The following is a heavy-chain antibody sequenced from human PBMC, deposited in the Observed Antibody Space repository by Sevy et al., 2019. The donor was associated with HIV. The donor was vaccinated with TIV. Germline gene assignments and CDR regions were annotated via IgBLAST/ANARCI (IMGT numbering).Heavy chain of an antibody. CDR3: PRDMGAVTYYYYGMDV. Sequence: GGSLRLSCAASGFTFSDYYMSWIRQAPGKGLEWVSFISSTGSTIYYAGSVKGRFTFSRDNAQNSLYLQMNGPRGEDTAVYYCPRDMGAVTYYYYGMDVWGQGTTVTVSS. CDR2: ISSTGSTI. CDR1: GFTFSDYY. D-gene: IGHD1-26*01. J-gene: IGHJ6*02. V-gene: IGHV3-11*01.